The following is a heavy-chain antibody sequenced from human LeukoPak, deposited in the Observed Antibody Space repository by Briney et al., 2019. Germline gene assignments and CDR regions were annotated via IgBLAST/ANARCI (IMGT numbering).Heavy chain of an antibody. V-gene: IGHV4-61*02. CDR3: ARLGGQQLVLDY. CDR2: IYTSGST. Sequence: PSETLSLTCTVSGGSISSGSYYWSWIRQPAGKGLEWIGRIYTSGSTNYNPSLKSRVTISVDTSKNQFSLKLSSVTAADTAVYYCARLGGQQLVLDYWGQGTLVTVSS. CDR1: GGSISSGSYY. J-gene: IGHJ4*02. D-gene: IGHD6-13*01.